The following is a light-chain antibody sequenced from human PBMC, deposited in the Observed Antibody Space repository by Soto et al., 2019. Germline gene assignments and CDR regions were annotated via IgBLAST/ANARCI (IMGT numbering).Light chain of an antibody. CDR3: ISFTTRATYV. CDR2: DVS. V-gene: IGLV2-14*01. Sequence: QSVLTQPASVSGSPGQSITISCTGTSSDVGNYDYVSWYQQHPGKVPKLMIYDVSNRPSGVSNRFSGSKSGNTASLTISGLQAEDEDDYYCISFTTRATYVFGTGTKVTVL. J-gene: IGLJ1*01. CDR1: SSDVGNYDY.